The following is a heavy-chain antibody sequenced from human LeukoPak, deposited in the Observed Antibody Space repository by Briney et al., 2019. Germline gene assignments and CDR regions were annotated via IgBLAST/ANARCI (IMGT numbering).Heavy chain of an antibody. J-gene: IGHJ4*02. D-gene: IGHD3-10*01. Sequence: GGSLRLSCAASGFTFDDYAMHWVRQAPGKGLEWVSGISWNSGSIGYADSVKGRFTISRDNAKNSLYLQMNSLRAEDTALYYCAKDSWPSTEYYFDYWGQGTLVTVSS. CDR1: GFTFDDYA. V-gene: IGHV3-9*01. CDR3: AKDSWPSTEYYFDY. CDR2: ISWNSGSI.